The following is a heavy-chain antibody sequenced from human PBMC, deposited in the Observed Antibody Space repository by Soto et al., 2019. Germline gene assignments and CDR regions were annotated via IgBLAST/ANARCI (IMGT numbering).Heavy chain of an antibody. Sequence: PGDSLNTSCNASGYDLARQWIGWVLQLPVKGFEWMGIIWPADSDTRYNPTFEGQVTISADQSITTAYLQWSSLKASDTAIYYCASGSRDCSGGSCYSHWGQGTLVTVSS. J-gene: IGHJ4*02. CDR1: GYDLARQW. CDR2: IWPADSDT. V-gene: IGHV5-51*01. D-gene: IGHD2-15*01. CDR3: ASGSRDCSGGSCYSH.